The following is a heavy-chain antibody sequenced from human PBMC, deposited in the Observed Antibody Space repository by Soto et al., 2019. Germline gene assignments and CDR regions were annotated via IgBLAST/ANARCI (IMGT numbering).Heavy chain of an antibody. V-gene: IGHV3-23*01. D-gene: IGHD3-3*01. Sequence: PGGSLRLSCVASGLTFSSYGMSWVRQAPGQGLVWVSAMSNSGDYTHYADSVRGRFTISRDNTKNMLYLQMNSLRADDTAVYYCARVESGFTIFGVVTYYYGMDVWGQGTTVTVSS. CDR2: MSNSGDYT. CDR1: GLTFSSYG. CDR3: ARVESGFTIFGVVTYYYGMDV. J-gene: IGHJ6*02.